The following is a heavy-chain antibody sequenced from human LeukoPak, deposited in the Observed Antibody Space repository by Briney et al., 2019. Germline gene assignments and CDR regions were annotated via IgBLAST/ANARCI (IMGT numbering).Heavy chain of an antibody. D-gene: IGHD7-27*01. CDR2: ISGYNGNT. CDR1: LYTLTRYG. CDR3: LRDLGQTRPYYCDY. J-gene: IGHJ4*02. Sequence: SLKVSPKGSLYTLTRYGISWVRQAPGQGGEGVGWISGYNGNTDYTQKLQGRVTVTTDTSTSTVYMELRSMRSDDTAVYYCLRDLGQTRPYYCDYWGQGTLVTVSS. V-gene: IGHV1-18*01.